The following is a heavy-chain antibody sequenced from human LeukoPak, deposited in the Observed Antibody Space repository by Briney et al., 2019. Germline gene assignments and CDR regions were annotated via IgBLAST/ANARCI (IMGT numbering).Heavy chain of an antibody. CDR3: ARRPVGFGQYYFDY. D-gene: IGHD3/OR15-3a*01. CDR1: GYNFTNSW. V-gene: IGHV5-51*01. CDR2: IYAGDSDT. Sequence: GESLKISCKGSGYNFTNSWIAWVRQMPEKGLEWMGIIYAGDSDTTYSPSFQGQVTISADKSISTAYLQWSSLKASDTAMYYCARRPVGFGQYYFDYWGQGTLVT. J-gene: IGHJ4*02.